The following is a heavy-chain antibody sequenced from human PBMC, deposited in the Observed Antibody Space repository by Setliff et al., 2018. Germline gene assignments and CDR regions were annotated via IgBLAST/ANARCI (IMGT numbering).Heavy chain of an antibody. CDR1: GYSIRSGNY. D-gene: IGHD3-9*01. Sequence: SETLSLTCAVSGYSIRSGNYWGWIRQPPGKGLEWIGSIYHSGSTYYNPSLKGRVTISVDTSKNHFSLKLSSVTAADAAVYYCASNILTGPYDAFDYWGQGTLVTVSS. V-gene: IGHV4-38-2*01. J-gene: IGHJ4*01. CDR2: IYHSGST. CDR3: ASNILTGPYDAFDY.